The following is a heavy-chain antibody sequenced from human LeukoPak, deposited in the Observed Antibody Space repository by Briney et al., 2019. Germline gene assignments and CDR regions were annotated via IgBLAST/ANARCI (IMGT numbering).Heavy chain of an antibody. CDR2: ISSSSSTI. V-gene: IGHV3-48*04. CDR3: ARDRVNIASRAGWFDP. J-gene: IGHJ5*02. CDR1: GFTFSSYS. Sequence: GGSLRLSCAASGFTFSSYSMNWVRQAPGKGLEWVSYISSSSSTIYYADSVKGRFTISRDNARNSLSLQMDSLRAEDTALYYCARDRVNIASRAGWFDPWGQGARVTVSS. D-gene: IGHD6-6*01.